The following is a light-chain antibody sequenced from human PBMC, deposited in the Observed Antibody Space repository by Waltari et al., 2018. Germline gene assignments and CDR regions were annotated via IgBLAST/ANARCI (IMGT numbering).Light chain of an antibody. CDR2: EVS. CDR1: SRDVGGYNY. V-gene: IGLV2-14*01. J-gene: IGLJ1*01. CDR3: SSYPSSSSYV. Sequence: QSALTQPASVSGSPGQSITISCTGTSRDVGGYNYVSWYQQHPGKAPKLMIYEVSKRPSGVSNRFSGSKSGNPASLTISGLQAEDEADYYCSSYPSSSSYVFGPGTKVTVL.